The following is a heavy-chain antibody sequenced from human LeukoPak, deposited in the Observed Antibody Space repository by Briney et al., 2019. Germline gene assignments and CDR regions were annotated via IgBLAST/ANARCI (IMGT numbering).Heavy chain of an antibody. Sequence: GASVKVSCKASGGTFSSYAISWVRQAPGQGLEWMGGIIPIFGTANYAQKFQGRVTITTGESTSTAYMELSSLRSEDTAVYYCASQLERDAFDIWGQGTMVTVSS. D-gene: IGHD1-1*01. J-gene: IGHJ3*02. CDR1: GGTFSSYA. CDR2: IIPIFGTA. CDR3: ASQLERDAFDI. V-gene: IGHV1-69*05.